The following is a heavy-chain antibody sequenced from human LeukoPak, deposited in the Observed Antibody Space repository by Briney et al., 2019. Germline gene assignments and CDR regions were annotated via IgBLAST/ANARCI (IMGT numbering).Heavy chain of an antibody. CDR3: AVVPWVYCSGGSCYSRPLHWFDP. D-gene: IGHD2-15*01. V-gene: IGHV4-4*02. CDR2: FFHSGST. J-gene: IGHJ5*02. Sequence: ASETLSLTCTVSGGAISISNWWSWARQPPGKGLDWIGEFFHSGSTNYNPPLTSRVTISLDKTKNQFSLKLSSVTAADTAVYYCAVVPWVYCSGGSCYSRPLHWFDPWGQGTLVTVSS. CDR1: GGAISISNW.